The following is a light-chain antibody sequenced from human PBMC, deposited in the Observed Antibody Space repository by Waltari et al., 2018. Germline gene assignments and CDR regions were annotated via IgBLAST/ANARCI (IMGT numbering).Light chain of an antibody. CDR2: GNT. Sequence: QSVLTQPPSVSGPPGQRVTISCTGSSSNTGAGYDVHWYQQVPGTAPKLLIYGNTNRPSGVPDRFSGSKSGTSASLAITGLQAEDEADYYCQSYDSSLSGWVFGGGTKLTVL. CDR1: SSNTGAGYD. J-gene: IGLJ3*02. V-gene: IGLV1-40*01. CDR3: QSYDSSLSGWV.